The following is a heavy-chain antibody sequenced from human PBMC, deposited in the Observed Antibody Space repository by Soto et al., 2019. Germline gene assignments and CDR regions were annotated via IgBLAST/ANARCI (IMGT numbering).Heavy chain of an antibody. CDR3: AADSEYGDFVFDY. Sequence: GASVKVSCKASGFTFTSSAAQWVRQARGQRLEWIGWIVVGSGNTNYAQKFQERVTITRDMSTSTAYMELSSLRSEDTAVYYCAADSEYGDFVFDYWGQGTQVTISS. CDR2: IVVGSGNT. V-gene: IGHV1-58*01. J-gene: IGHJ4*02. CDR1: GFTFTSSA. D-gene: IGHD4-17*01.